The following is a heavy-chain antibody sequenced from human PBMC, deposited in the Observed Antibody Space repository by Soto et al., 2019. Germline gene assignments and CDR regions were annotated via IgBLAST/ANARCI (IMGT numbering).Heavy chain of an antibody. Sequence: EVQLVESGGGLVKPGGSLRLSCAASGFSFSNYGMNWVRQAPGKGLEWVSSLSSSSSYISYADSVKGRFTISRDNAKNSVYLQMNSLRAEDTAVYYCARSDCTSTSCYGGWFAPWGQGTLVTVSS. V-gene: IGHV3-21*01. CDR1: GFSFSNYG. J-gene: IGHJ5*02. CDR2: LSSSSSYI. CDR3: ARSDCTSTSCYGGWFAP. D-gene: IGHD2-2*01.